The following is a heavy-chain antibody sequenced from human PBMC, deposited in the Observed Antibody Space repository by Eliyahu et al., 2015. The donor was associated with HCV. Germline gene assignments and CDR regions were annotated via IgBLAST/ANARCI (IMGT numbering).Heavy chain of an antibody. D-gene: IGHD2/OR15-2a*01. CDR3: ARGDWVSTCFDS. CDR2: LYTPGGD. Sequence: QVYLQESGPGLVKPSETLSLTCTVSGGSISGYYWSWIRQAARGGLGWIARLYTPGGDNFNPPLKSRVTLSFDTSKNRFSLNLTSVTAADTAVYYCARGDWVSTCFDSWGRGTLVTVSS. J-gene: IGHJ4*02. CDR1: GGSISGYY. V-gene: IGHV4-4*07.